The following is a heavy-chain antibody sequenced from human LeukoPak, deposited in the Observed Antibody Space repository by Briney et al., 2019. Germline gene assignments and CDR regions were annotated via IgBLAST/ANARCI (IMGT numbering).Heavy chain of an antibody. Sequence: SETLSLTCAVYGGSFSGYYWSWIRQPPGKGLEWIEEINHSGSTNYNPSLKSRVTISVDTSKNQFSLKLSSVTAADTAVYYCARGRRSRGYSYGYYYYMDVWGKGTTVTVSS. D-gene: IGHD5-18*01. CDR2: INHSGST. CDR3: ARGRRSRGYSYGYYYYMDV. J-gene: IGHJ6*03. CDR1: GGSFSGYY. V-gene: IGHV4-34*01.